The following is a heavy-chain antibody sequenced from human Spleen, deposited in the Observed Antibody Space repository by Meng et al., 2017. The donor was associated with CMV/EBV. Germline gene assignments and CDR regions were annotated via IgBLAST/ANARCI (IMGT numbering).Heavy chain of an antibody. CDR3: ARSRVVAATRGWFDP. CDR2: IYYSGST. J-gene: IGHJ5*02. V-gene: IGHV4-39*07. CDR1: GGSIRSSSYY. D-gene: IGHD2-15*01. Sequence: GGSIRSSSYYWGWIRQPPGKGLEWIGSIYYSGSTYYNPSLKSRVTISVDTSKNQFSLKLSSVTAADTAVYYCARSRVVAATRGWFDPWGQGTLVTFSS.